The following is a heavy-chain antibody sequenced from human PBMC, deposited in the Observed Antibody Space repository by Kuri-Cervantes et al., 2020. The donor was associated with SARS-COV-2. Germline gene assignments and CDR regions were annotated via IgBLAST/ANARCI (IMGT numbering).Heavy chain of an antibody. CDR1: GFTVSSNY. Sequence: GGSLRLSCAASGFTVSSNYMSWVRQAPGKGLEWVSRINSDGSSTSYADSVKGRFTISRDNAKNTLYLQMNSLRAEDTAVYYCARGVIRHFDYWGQGTLVTVSS. CDR2: INSDGSST. CDR3: ARGVIRHFDY. D-gene: IGHD3-16*02. J-gene: IGHJ4*02. V-gene: IGHV3-74*01.